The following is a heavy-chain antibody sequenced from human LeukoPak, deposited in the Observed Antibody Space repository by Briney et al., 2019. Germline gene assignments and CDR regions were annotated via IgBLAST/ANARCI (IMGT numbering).Heavy chain of an antibody. CDR3: AKGIYSSGWSYFDY. CDR2: LSGSGITT. V-gene: IGHV3-23*01. J-gene: IGHJ4*01. CDR1: GFTFSNSA. Sequence: GGSLRLSCAASGFTFSNSAMSWVRQAPGKGLEWVSPLSGSGITTHYADSVKGRFTISRDNSKNTLYLQMNSLRAEDTAVYYCAKGIYSSGWSYFDYWGHGTLVTVSS. D-gene: IGHD6-19*01.